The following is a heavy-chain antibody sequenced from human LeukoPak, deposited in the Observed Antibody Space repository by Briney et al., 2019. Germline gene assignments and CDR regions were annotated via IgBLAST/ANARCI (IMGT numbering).Heavy chain of an antibody. D-gene: IGHD2-8*01. CDR1: GGSFSNTNW. V-gene: IGHV4-4*02. CDR2: TPRTGHT. CDR3: SRENGAFSPFGY. J-gene: IGHJ4*02. Sequence: SATVSLTCGVSGGSFSNTNWWSWVRQPPGQCLEWIGQTPRTGHTHYNPSLESRVTVSLDKSKNQLSLNLTSVTAADTAVYYCSRENGAFSPFGYWGQGTLVT.